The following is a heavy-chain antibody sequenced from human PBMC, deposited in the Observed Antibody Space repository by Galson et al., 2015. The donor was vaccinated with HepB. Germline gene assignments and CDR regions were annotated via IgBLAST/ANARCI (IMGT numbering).Heavy chain of an antibody. CDR3: ARGLEYSSSSLDY. D-gene: IGHD6-6*01. Sequence: SLRLSCAASGFTFDDYAMHWVRQAPGKGLEWVSGISWNSGSIGYADSVKGRFTISRDNAKNSLYLQMNSLRAEDTAVYYCARGLEYSSSSLDYWGQGTLVTVSS. V-gene: IGHV3-9*01. CDR1: GFTFDDYA. CDR2: ISWNSGSI. J-gene: IGHJ4*02.